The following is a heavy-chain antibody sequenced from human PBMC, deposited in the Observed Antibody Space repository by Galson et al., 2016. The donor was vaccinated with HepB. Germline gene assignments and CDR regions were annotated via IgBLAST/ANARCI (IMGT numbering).Heavy chain of an antibody. CDR3: LRTYNNVNWFDP. CDR1: GFSLTTTGIR. V-gene: IGHV2-70*04. D-gene: IGHD5-24*01. CDR2: TDWDDDI. Sequence: PALVKPTQTLTLTCTFSGFSLTTTGIRVSWIRQPPGNALEWLARTDWDDDIYYSTSLKTRLTISKDTSKNQVVLTMPNMDPVDSATYYCLRTYNNVNWFDPWGQGQRSPSPQ. J-gene: IGHJ5*02.